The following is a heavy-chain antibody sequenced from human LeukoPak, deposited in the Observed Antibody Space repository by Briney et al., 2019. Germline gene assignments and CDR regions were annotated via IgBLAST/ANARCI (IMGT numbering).Heavy chain of an antibody. CDR3: AKRGDYGGNPPFDY. D-gene: IGHD4-23*01. CDR1: GFTFSSYG. CDR2: ISYDGSNK. J-gene: IGHJ4*02. Sequence: GGSLRLSCAASGFTFSSYGMHWVRQAPGKGLEWVAVISYDGSNKYYADSVKGRFTISRDNSKNTLYLQMNSLRAEDTAVYYCAKRGDYGGNPPFDYWGQGTLVTVSS. V-gene: IGHV3-30*18.